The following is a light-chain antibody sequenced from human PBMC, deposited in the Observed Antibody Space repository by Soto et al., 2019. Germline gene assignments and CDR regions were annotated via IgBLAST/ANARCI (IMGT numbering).Light chain of an antibody. CDR3: QQSYSTPIT. CDR2: AAS. V-gene: IGKV1-39*01. CDR1: QALSNY. Sequence: DIQLTQSPSFLSASVGDTVTITCRASQALSNYLSWYQQKPGKAPKLLIYAASSLQSGVPSRFSGSGSGTDFTLTISSLQPEDFATYYCQQSYSTPITFGQGTRLEIK. J-gene: IGKJ5*01.